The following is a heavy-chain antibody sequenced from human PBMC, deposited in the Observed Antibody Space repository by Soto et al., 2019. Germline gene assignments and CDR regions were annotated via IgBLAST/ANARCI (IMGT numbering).Heavy chain of an antibody. J-gene: IGHJ3*02. D-gene: IGHD2-15*01. CDR1: GFTFSSYA. CDR2: ISGSGGST. CDR3: AGIFSGGSCYLCDAFDI. V-gene: IGHV3-23*01. Sequence: GGSLRLSCAASGFTFSSYAMSWVRQAPGKGLEWVSAISGSGGSTYYADSVKGRFTISRDNSKNTLYLQMNSLRAEDTAVYYCAGIFSGGSCYLCDAFDIWGQGTMVTVSS.